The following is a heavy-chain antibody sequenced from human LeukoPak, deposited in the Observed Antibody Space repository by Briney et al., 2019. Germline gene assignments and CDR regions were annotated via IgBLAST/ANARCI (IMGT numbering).Heavy chain of an antibody. CDR2: MNPNSGGT. CDR3: TREDY. J-gene: IGHJ4*02. V-gene: IGHV1-2*02. CDR1: GYTLTGYY. Sequence: ASVKVSCKASGYTLTGYYLHWLRQAPGQGLEWMGWMNPNSGGTNSAQKFQGRVTMTRDTSISTAYMVLSSLTSDDTAVYYCTREDYWGQGTLVTVSS.